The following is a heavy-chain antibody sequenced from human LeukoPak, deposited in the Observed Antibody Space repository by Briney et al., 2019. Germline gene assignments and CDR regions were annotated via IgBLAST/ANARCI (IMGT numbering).Heavy chain of an antibody. J-gene: IGHJ4*02. Sequence: SETLSLTCAVYGGSFSGYYWSWIRQPPGKGLEWIGEINHSGSTNYNPSLKSRVTISVDTSKNQFSLKLSSVTAADTAVYYCARGRTYYDILTGYYYFDYWGQGTLVTVSS. CDR2: INHSGST. V-gene: IGHV4-34*01. CDR3: ARGRTYYDILTGYYYFDY. CDR1: GGSFSGYY. D-gene: IGHD3-9*01.